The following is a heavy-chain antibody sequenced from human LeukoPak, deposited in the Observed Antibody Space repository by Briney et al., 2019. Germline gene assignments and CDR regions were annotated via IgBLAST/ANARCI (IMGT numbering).Heavy chain of an antibody. CDR3: ARHFGSPGVGRPDYYYGMDV. V-gene: IGHV4-59*08. CDR2: IYYSGST. D-gene: IGHD1-1*01. CDR1: GGSISSYY. J-gene: IGHJ6*02. Sequence: NASETLSLTCTVSGGSISSYYWSWIRQPPGKGLEWIGYIYYSGSTNYNPSLKSRVTISVDTSKNQFSLKLSSVTAADTAVYYCARHFGSPGVGRPDYYYGMDVWGQGTTVTVSS.